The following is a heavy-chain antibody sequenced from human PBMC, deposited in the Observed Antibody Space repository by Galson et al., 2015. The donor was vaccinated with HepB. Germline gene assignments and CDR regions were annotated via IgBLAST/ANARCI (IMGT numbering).Heavy chain of an antibody. V-gene: IGHV1-8*01. CDR1: GYTFTSYD. Sequence: SVKVSCKASGYTFTSYDINWVRQATGQGPEWMGWMNPNSGNTGYAQNFQGRVTMTRDTSISTAYMELSSLRSEDTAVYYCARGPQSHQWVQLLWLAAAANSYDAFDIWGLGTMVTVSS. J-gene: IGHJ3*02. CDR3: ARGPQSHQWVQLLWLAAAANSYDAFDI. D-gene: IGHD2-2*01. CDR2: MNPNSGNT.